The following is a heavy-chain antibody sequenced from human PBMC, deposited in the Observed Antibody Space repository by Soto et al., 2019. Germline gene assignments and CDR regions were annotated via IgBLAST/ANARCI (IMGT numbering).Heavy chain of an antibody. CDR3: VKDESINWYSGHFRH. J-gene: IGHJ1*01. D-gene: IGHD6-13*01. CDR2: INWNSGSI. CDR1: GLTFGDYA. V-gene: IGHV3-9*01. Sequence: GGSLRLSCAASGLTFGDYAMHWVRQVPGKGLEWVSGINWNSGSIGYGDSVKGRFAISRDNAKNSLHLQMNSLSAEDTAFYYCVKDESINWYSGHFRHWGQGTLVTVSS.